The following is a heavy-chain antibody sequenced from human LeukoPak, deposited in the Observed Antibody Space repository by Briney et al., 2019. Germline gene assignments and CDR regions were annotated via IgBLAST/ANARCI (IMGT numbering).Heavy chain of an antibody. Sequence: GGSLRLSCAASGFTFSSYAMSWVRQAPGKGLEWVSAISGSGGSTYYADSVKGRFTISRDNSKNTLYLQMNSLRAEDTAVYYCAEDRRETSGWILDYWGQGTLVTVSS. CDR2: ISGSGGST. J-gene: IGHJ4*02. V-gene: IGHV3-23*01. CDR1: GFTFSSYA. CDR3: AEDRRETSGWILDY. D-gene: IGHD6-19*01.